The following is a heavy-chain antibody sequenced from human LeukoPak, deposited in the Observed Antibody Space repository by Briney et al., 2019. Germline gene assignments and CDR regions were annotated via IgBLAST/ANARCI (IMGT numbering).Heavy chain of an antibody. CDR3: ARAYCVGDCTVLHIYFDN. CDR1: GDSISSTNW. D-gene: IGHD2-21*02. V-gene: IGHV4-4*02. Sequence: SETLSLTCAVSGDSISSTNWWTWVRQPPGKGLEWIGEIYHSGSTNYNPSLKSRVTISVDKSKNQFSLKLRSVMAADTAVYYCARAYCVGDCTVLHIYFDNWGQGTLVTVSS. CDR2: IYHSGST. J-gene: IGHJ4*02.